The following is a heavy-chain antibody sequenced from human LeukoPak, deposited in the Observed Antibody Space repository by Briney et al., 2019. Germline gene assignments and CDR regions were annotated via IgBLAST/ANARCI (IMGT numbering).Heavy chain of an antibody. V-gene: IGHV3-7*03. Sequence: GGSLRLSCEGSGFSFSSYWMTWVRQSPGKGPEWVANIKQDESETYTVDSVKGRFTISRDNSKDTLYLQMSSLRAEDTAIYYCAKNGDRGAFCTGGTCYPYFYYYMDVWGKGTTVTI. CDR1: GFSFSSYW. CDR3: AKNGDRGAFCTGGTCYPYFYYYMDV. J-gene: IGHJ6*03. D-gene: IGHD2-15*01. CDR2: IKQDESET.